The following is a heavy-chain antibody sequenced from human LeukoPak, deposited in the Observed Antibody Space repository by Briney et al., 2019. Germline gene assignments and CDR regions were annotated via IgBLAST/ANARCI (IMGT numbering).Heavy chain of an antibody. Sequence: PGGSLRLSCAASGFTFSTYAMSWVRQAPGKGLEWVSGISGSGGSTFYADSVKGRFTISRDNSKNTLYLQMNSLRAEDTAVYYCAKDGAYYSDSSGYYVVRAYDYWGQGTLVTVSS. D-gene: IGHD3-22*01. J-gene: IGHJ4*02. CDR2: ISGSGGST. CDR3: AKDGAYYSDSSGYYVVRAYDY. V-gene: IGHV3-23*01. CDR1: GFTFSTYA.